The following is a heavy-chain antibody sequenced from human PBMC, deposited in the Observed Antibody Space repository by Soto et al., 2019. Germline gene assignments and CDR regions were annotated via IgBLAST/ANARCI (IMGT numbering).Heavy chain of an antibody. V-gene: IGHV4-39*07. D-gene: IGHD4-4*01. CDR3: ARGGRKPSPTFFAMDV. J-gene: IGHJ6*02. CDR1: GGSIDSYDFY. CDR2: INYSGST. Sequence: SETLSLTCSVSGGSIDSYDFYWVWIRQPPGKGLEWIGEINYSGSTNYNPSLKSRVTISGDTSKNQFSLKLSSVTAADTAVYYCARGGRKPSPTFFAMDVWGQGTTVTVSS.